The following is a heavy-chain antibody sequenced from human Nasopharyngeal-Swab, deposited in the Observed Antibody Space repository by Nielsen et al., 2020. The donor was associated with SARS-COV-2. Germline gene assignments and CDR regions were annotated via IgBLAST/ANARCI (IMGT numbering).Heavy chain of an antibody. CDR3: ARGVYVVVPAANGDY. V-gene: IGHV3-30-3*01. Sequence: LSLTCAASGFTFSSYAMHWVRQAPGKGLEWVAVISYDGSNKYYADSVKGRFTISRDNSKNTLYLQMNSLRAEDTAVYYCARGVYVVVPAANGDYWGQGTLVTVSS. CDR1: GFTFSSYA. D-gene: IGHD2-2*01. J-gene: IGHJ4*02. CDR2: ISYDGSNK.